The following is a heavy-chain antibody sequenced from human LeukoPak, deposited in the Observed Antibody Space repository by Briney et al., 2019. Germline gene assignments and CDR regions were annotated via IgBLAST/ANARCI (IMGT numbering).Heavy chain of an antibody. J-gene: IGHJ4*02. CDR1: GYTFPSYF. Sequence: ASVKVSCKASGYTFPSYFMHWVRQAPGQGLEWMGIINPTGGSTTYAQKFQGRVTMTRDTSTSTVYMELSSLRTDDTAVYYCARTAARRFDYWGQGTLVTVSS. CDR2: INPTGGST. D-gene: IGHD6-6*01. CDR3: ARTAARRFDY. V-gene: IGHV1-46*01.